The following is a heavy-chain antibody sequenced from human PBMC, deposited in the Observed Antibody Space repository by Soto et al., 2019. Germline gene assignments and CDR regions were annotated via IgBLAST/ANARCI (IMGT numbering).Heavy chain of an antibody. CDR2: IRSKAYGGTT. V-gene: IGHV3-49*04. Sequence: PGGSLRLSCTASGFTFGDYAMSWVRQAPGKGLEWVGFIRSKAYGGTTEYAASVKGRFTISRDDSKSIAYLQMNSLKTEDTAVYYCTRDPSRKSSGWYGRAFDYWGQGTLVTVSS. J-gene: IGHJ4*02. D-gene: IGHD6-19*01. CDR1: GFTFGDYA. CDR3: TRDPSRKSSGWYGRAFDY.